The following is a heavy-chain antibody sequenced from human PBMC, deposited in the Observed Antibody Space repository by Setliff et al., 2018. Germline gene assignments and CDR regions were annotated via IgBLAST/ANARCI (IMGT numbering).Heavy chain of an antibody. D-gene: IGHD3-10*01. CDR3: ARGSTMIQGVRLYYHGLDV. CDR1: GGSVSSTSHY. CDR2: VYYSGYT. Sequence: PSETLSLTCNVSGGSVSSTSHYWGWIRQPPGKGMEWIGSVYYSGYTYYNPSLQSRVTISVDMSKNQFSLKLTSVTAADTAVYYCARGSTMIQGVRLYYHGLDVWGQGTTVTVSS. J-gene: IGHJ6*02. V-gene: IGHV4-39*07.